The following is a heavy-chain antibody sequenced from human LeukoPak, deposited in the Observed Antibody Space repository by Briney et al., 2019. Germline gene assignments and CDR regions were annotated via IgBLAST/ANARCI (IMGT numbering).Heavy chain of an antibody. J-gene: IGHJ4*02. CDR2: IYTSGST. V-gene: IGHV4-4*07. CDR1: GGSISSYY. CDR3: AREVDCSSTSCYGNY. D-gene: IGHD2-2*01. Sequence: SETLSLTCTVSGGSISSYYWSWIRQPPGEGREWIGRIYTSGSTNYNPSLKRRVTMSVDTSKNQFSLKLSSVTAADTAVYYCAREVDCSSTSCYGNYWGQGTLVTVSS.